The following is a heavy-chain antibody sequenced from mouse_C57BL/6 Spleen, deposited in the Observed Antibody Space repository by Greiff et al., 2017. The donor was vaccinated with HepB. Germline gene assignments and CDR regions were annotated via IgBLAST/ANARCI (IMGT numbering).Heavy chain of an antibody. CDR2: ILPGSGST. Sequence: QVQLQQSGAELMKPGASVKLSCKATGYTFTGYWIEWVKQRPGHGLEWIGEILPGSGSTNYNEKFKGKATFTADTSSNTAYMQLSSLTTEDSAIYYCASRGYSNYGFFYWYFDVWGTGTTVTVSS. CDR1: GYTFTGYW. D-gene: IGHD2-5*01. CDR3: ASRGYSNYGFFYWYFDV. V-gene: IGHV1-9*01. J-gene: IGHJ1*03.